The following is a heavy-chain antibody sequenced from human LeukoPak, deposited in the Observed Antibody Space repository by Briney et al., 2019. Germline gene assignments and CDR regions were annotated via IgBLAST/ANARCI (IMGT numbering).Heavy chain of an antibody. D-gene: IGHD3-10*01. J-gene: IGHJ6*03. CDR1: GFTLSSYA. V-gene: IGHV3-23*01. Sequence: GGSLRLSCAASGFTLSSYAMSWDRQAPGKGLEWVSSISASGGSTNYADSVKGRFTISRDNSKNTVYLQMNSLRAEDTAVYYCAKVMKGSERLTMVRGVIIKTAGLYYMDVWGKGTMVTVSS. CDR2: ISASGGST. CDR3: AKVMKGSERLTMVRGVIIKTAGLYYMDV.